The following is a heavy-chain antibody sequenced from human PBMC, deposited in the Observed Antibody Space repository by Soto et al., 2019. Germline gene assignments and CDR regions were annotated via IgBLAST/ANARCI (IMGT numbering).Heavy chain of an antibody. Sequence: GASVKVSCKASGGTFSSYAISWVRQAPGQGLEWMGGIIPIFGTANYAQKFQGRVTITADESTSTAYMELSSVTAADTAVYYCARGRNNWKTYYYGMDVWGQGTTVTVSS. J-gene: IGHJ6*02. D-gene: IGHD1-20*01. CDR3: ARGRNNWKTYYYGMDV. CDR1: GGTFSSYA. CDR2: IIPIFGTA. V-gene: IGHV1-69*13.